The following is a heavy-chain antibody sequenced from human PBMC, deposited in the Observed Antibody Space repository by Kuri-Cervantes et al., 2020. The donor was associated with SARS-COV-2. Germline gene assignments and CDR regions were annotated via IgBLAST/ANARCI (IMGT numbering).Heavy chain of an antibody. D-gene: IGHD6-6*01. V-gene: IGHV4-34*01. J-gene: IGHJ3*02. Sequence: SETLSLTCAVYGGSFSGYYWSWIRQPPGKGLGWIGEINHSGSTNYNPSLKSRVTISVDTSKNQFSLKLSSVTAADTAVYYCARGPWDSIAARRFGAFDIWGQGTMVTVSS. CDR2: INHSGST. CDR1: GGSFSGYY. CDR3: ARGPWDSIAARRFGAFDI.